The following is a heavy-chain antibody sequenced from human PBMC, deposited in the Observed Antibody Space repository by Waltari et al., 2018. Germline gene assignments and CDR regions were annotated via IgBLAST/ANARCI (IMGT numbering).Heavy chain of an antibody. D-gene: IGHD3-22*01. CDR1: GGTFSSYA. J-gene: IGHJ4*02. Sequence: VQLVQSGAEVKKPGSSVKVSCKASGGTFSSYAISWVRQMPGKGLEWMGSIYPGDSDTRYSPSFQGQVTISADKSISTAYLQWSSLKASDTAMYYCARLGGGDYDYFTSGYWGQGTLVTVSS. V-gene: IGHV5-51*01. CDR3: ARLGGGDYDYFTSGY. CDR2: IYPGDSDT.